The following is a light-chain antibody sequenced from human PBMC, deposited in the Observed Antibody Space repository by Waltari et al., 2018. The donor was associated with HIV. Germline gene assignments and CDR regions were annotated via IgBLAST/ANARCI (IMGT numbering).Light chain of an antibody. V-gene: IGLV2-8*01. CDR2: EVS. Sequence: QSALTQPPSASGSPGQSVTISCTGTSSDVGGYNYVSWYQQHPGKAPTLMIYEVSKRPSGVPDRFFGSKSGNTASLTVSGLQAEDEADYYCSSYAGSNNFVVFGGGTKLTVL. J-gene: IGLJ2*01. CDR3: SSYAGSNNFVV. CDR1: SSDVGGYNY.